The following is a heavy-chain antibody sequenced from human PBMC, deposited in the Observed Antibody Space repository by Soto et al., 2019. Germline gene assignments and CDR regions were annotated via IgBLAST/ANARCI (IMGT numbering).Heavy chain of an antibody. V-gene: IGHV3-NL1*01. J-gene: IGHJ6*02. CDR2: TSGSGGST. CDR1: GFTFSSYG. CDR3: ARDRGGGRLVRYYYGMDV. D-gene: IGHD6-13*01. Sequence: TGGSLRLSCAASGFTFSSYGMHWVRQAPGTGLEWVSGTSGSGGSTYYADSVKGRFTISKDNPKNTLYLQIKSLRPEDTAVYYCARDRGGGRLVRYYYGMDVWGQGTSVTVSS.